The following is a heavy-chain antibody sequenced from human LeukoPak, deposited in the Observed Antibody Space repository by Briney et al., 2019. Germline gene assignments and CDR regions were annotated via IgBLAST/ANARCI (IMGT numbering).Heavy chain of an antibody. CDR3: ARDSALSSSWSPGWFDP. J-gene: IGHJ5*02. CDR2: ISSSGSTI. V-gene: IGHV3-48*03. D-gene: IGHD6-13*01. CDR1: GFTFSSYE. Sequence: GGSLRLSCAASGFTFSSYEMNWVRQAPGKGLEWVSYISSSGSTIYYADSVKGRFTISRDNAKNSLYLQMNSLRAEDTAVYYCARDSALSSSWSPGWFDPWGQGTLVTVSS.